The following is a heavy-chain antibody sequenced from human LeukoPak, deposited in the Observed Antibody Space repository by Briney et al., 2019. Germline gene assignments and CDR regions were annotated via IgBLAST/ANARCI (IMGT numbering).Heavy chain of an antibody. CDR3: ARDNSGFDY. D-gene: IGHD6-19*01. CDR2: ISSSSSTK. V-gene: IGHV3-48*01. Sequence: GGSLRLSCAASGFTFSSNNMNWVRQAPGKGLEWVSFISSSSSTKYYADSVKGRFTISRDNAENSLYLQMNSLRAEDTAVYYCARDNSGFDYWGQGTLVTVSS. CDR1: GFTFSSNN. J-gene: IGHJ4*02.